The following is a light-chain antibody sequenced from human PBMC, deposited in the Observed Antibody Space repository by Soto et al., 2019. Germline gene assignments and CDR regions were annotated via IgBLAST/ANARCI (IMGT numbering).Light chain of an antibody. V-gene: IGKV3-15*01. CDR1: QSVSSN. CDR2: GAS. J-gene: IGKJ2*01. CDR3: QQYNNWPYT. Sequence: EILMTQSPATLSVSPGVRATLSCRASQSVSSNLAWYQQKPGQAPRLLIYGASTRATGILTRFSGSGSGTEFTLTISSLQSEEFAVYYCQQYNNWPYTFGQGTKLEIK.